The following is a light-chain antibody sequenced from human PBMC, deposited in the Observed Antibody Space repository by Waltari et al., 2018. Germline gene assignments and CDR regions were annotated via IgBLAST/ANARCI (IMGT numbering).Light chain of an antibody. CDR1: RHVSSSY. CDR3: QQYGSSPLA. V-gene: IGKV3-20*01. Sequence: EMVLTQSPGTLSLSPGERDTLSCRASRHVSSSYLAWYQQKPGQAPRLLIYGASRRPSAIPERFSGSGSVTDLTLAISILEPEVSAVYYCQQYGSSPLAFGQGTRLEIK. CDR2: GAS. J-gene: IGKJ5*01.